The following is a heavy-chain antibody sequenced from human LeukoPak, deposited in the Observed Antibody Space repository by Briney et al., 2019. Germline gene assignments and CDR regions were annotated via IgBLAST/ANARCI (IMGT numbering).Heavy chain of an antibody. CDR2: INPHSGDT. V-gene: IGHV1-2*07. D-gene: IGHD5-18*01. J-gene: IGHJ5*02. CDR1: GYTFTSYY. Sequence: ASVKVSCKAFGYTFTSYYMHWVRQAPGQGLEWMGWINPHSGDTNYAHKFQGRVTMTRDTSISIAYMELSSLKSDDTAVYYCAREGGSSYGYAYHWGQGTLVTVSS. CDR3: AREGGSSYGYAYH.